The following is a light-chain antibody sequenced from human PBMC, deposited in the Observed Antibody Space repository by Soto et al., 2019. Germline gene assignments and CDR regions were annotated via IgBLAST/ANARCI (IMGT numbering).Light chain of an antibody. CDR2: AAA. CDR1: QSISNY. CDR3: QQSYSAPRT. V-gene: IGKV1-39*01. J-gene: IGKJ2*01. Sequence: DIQMTQTPSSLSASVGDRVTITCRASQSISNYLNWYQQKPGKAPKLLIYAAANLRSGVPSRFSGSGSGTDFTLPVRSLQPEDFATYYCQQSYSAPRTFGQGTKLEIK.